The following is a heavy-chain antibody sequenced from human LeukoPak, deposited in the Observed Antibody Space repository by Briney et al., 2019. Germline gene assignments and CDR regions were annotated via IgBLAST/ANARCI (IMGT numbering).Heavy chain of an antibody. J-gene: IGHJ4*02. Sequence: PGRSLRLSCAASGFTFSSHAMHWVRQAPGKGLEWVAVISYEGSNQYYADSVRGRFTISRDNSKNTLNLQMNSLRDEDTALYYCARDYRVGCTGGACYPIDYWGQGTLVNVSS. CDR1: GFTFSSHA. CDR3: ARDYRVGCTGGACYPIDY. CDR2: ISYEGSNQ. V-gene: IGHV3-30*01. D-gene: IGHD2-8*02.